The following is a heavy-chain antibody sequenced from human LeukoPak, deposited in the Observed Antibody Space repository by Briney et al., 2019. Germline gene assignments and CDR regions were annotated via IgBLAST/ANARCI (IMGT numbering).Heavy chain of an antibody. CDR2: IYSGGST. CDR1: GFTVSSNY. D-gene: IGHD2-21*01. CDR3: ARGRRLLFLAFYI. V-gene: IGHV3-53*01. J-gene: IGHJ3*02. Sequence: PGGPLTLSCAASGFTVSSNYMSWVRQAPGKGLEWVSVIYSGGSTYYADSVKGRFTISRDNSKNTLYLQMNSLSAEDTAVYYCARGRRLLFLAFYIWGQGTMVTVSS.